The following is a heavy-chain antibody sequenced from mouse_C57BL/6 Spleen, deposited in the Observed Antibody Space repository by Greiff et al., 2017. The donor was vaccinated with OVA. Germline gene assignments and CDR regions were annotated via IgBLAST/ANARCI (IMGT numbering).Heavy chain of an antibody. Sequence: EVKLMESGGGLVKPGGSLKLSCAASGFTFSDYGMHWVRQAPEKGLEWVAYISSGSSTTYYADTVKGRVTISRDNAKNTLFLQMTSLRSEDTAMYYCARGRFAYWGQGTLVTVSA. CDR2: ISSGSSTT. V-gene: IGHV5-17*01. CDR3: ARGRFAY. J-gene: IGHJ3*01. CDR1: GFTFSDYG.